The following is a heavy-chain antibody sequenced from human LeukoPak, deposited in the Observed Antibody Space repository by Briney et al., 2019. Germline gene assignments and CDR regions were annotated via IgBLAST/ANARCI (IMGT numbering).Heavy chain of an antibody. CDR1: GGSISSYY. Sequence: PSETLSLTCTVSGGSISSYYWSWIRQPPGKGLEWIGYIYYSGSTKYNPSLKSRVTISVDASKTQFSLKLNSVTAADTAVYYCVRAYDYWGQGTLVTVSS. CDR2: IYYSGST. CDR3: VRAYDY. V-gene: IGHV4-59*12. J-gene: IGHJ4*02.